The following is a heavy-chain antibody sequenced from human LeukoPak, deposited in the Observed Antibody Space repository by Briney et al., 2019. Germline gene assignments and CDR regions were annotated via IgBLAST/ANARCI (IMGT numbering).Heavy chain of an antibody. Sequence: GGSLRLSCAASGFTFSSYAMSWVRQAPGKGLEWVSAISGSGGSTYYADSVKGRFTISRDNSKNTLYLQMNSLRAEDTVVYYCAKVGGYYDSSGFIFDYWGQGTLVTVSS. V-gene: IGHV3-23*01. CDR3: AKVGGYYDSSGFIFDY. CDR1: GFTFSSYA. D-gene: IGHD3-22*01. CDR2: ISGSGGST. J-gene: IGHJ4*02.